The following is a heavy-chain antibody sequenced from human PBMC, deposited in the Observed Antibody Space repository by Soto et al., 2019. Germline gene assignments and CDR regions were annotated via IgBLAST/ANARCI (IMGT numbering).Heavy chain of an antibody. CDR1: GGTFSSYT. D-gene: IGHD2-2*01. J-gene: IGHJ6*02. CDR3: ARHCSSTSCQTYYYYYGIDV. V-gene: IGHV1-69*02. Sequence: QVQLVQSGAEVKKPGSSVKVSCKASGGTFSSYTISWVRQAPGQGLEWMGRIIPILGIANYAQKFQGRVTITADKSTSTAYMELSSLRSEDTAVYYCARHCSSTSCQTYYYYYGIDVWGQGTTVTVSS. CDR2: IIPILGIA.